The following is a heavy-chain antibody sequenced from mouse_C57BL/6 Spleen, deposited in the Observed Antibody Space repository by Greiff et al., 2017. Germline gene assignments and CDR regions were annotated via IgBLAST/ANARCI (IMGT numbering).Heavy chain of an antibody. D-gene: IGHD4-1*01. V-gene: IGHV5-17*01. Sequence: EVMLVESGGGLVKPGGSLKLSCAASGFTFSDYGMHWVRQAPEKGLEWVAYISSGSSTIYSADTVKGRFTISRDNAKNTLFLQMTSLRSEDTAMYYCARPNWAYFDYWGQGTTLTVSS. CDR2: ISSGSSTI. J-gene: IGHJ2*01. CDR1: GFTFSDYG. CDR3: ARPNWAYFDY.